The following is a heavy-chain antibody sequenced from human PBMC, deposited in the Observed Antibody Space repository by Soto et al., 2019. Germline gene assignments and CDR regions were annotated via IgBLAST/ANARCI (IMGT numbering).Heavy chain of an antibody. CDR3: AGVEYYDSSGYPGYFDY. D-gene: IGHD3-22*01. V-gene: IGHV4-59*01. CDR2: IYYSGST. Sequence: SETLSLTCTVSGGSISSYYWSWIRQPPGKGLEWIGYIYYSGSTNYNPSLKSRVTISVDTSKNQFSLKLSSVTAADTAVYYCAGVEYYDSSGYPGYFDYWGQGTLVTVSS. J-gene: IGHJ4*02. CDR1: GGSISSYY.